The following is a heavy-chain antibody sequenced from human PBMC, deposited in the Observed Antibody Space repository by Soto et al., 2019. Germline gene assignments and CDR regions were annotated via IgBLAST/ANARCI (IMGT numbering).Heavy chain of an antibody. D-gene: IGHD3-10*01. V-gene: IGHV3-30*18. CDR3: AKQPGSGSGPRDY. CDR2: ISVDGGNK. Sequence: QVQLLESGGGVVQPGGSLRLSCAASGFTFSSYAMNWVRQAPGKGLEWVSVISVDGGNKYYADSVKGRFTISRDNSKNTLYLQMNSLRAEDTAVYYCAKQPGSGSGPRDYWGQGTLVTVSS. J-gene: IGHJ4*02. CDR1: GFTFSSYA.